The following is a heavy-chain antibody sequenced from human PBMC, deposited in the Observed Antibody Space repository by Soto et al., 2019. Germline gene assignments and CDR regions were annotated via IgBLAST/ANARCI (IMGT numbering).Heavy chain of an antibody. D-gene: IGHD6-13*01. Sequence: EVQLLESGGGLVQPGGSLRLSCAASGFTFSTYAMNWVRQAPGKGLEWVSLIISSGGSTYYADSVEGRFTISRDNSKNTLYLQMNSLRADDTAVYYCAKAEGSSYGTEYSQHWGQGTLVTVSS. V-gene: IGHV3-23*01. CDR1: GFTFSTYA. CDR2: IISSGGST. CDR3: AKAEGSSYGTEYSQH. J-gene: IGHJ1*01.